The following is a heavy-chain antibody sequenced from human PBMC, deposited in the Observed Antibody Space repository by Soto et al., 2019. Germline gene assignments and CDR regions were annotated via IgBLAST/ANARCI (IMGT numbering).Heavy chain of an antibody. CDR1: GGSFSGYY. J-gene: IGHJ5*02. CDR2: INHSGST. D-gene: IGHD3-10*01. V-gene: IGHV4-34*01. CDR3: ARGFPRARGKGWFDP. Sequence: QVQLQQWGAGLLKPSETLFLTCAVYGGSFSGYYWSWIRQPPGKGLEWIGEINHSGSTNYNPSLKSRVTISVDTSKNQFSLKLSSVTAADTAVYYCARGFPRARGKGWFDPWGQGTLVTVSS.